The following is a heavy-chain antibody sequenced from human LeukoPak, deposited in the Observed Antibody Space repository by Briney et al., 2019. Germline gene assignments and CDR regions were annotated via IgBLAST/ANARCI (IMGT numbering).Heavy chain of an antibody. CDR2: IYYSGST. Sequence: SETLSLTCTVSGGSISSSSYYWGWIRQPPGKGPEWIGSIYYSGSTYYNPSLKSRVTISVDTSKNQFSLKLSSVTAADTAVYYCARHHVLLWFGDIDGLNWFDPWGQGTLVTVSS. CDR3: ARHHVLLWFGDIDGLNWFDP. CDR1: GGSISSSSYY. D-gene: IGHD3-10*01. V-gene: IGHV4-39*01. J-gene: IGHJ5*02.